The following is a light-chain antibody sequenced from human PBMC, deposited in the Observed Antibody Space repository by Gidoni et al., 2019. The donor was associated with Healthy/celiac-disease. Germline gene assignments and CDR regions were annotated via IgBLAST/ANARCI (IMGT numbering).Light chain of an antibody. V-gene: IGKV1-39*01. CDR2: AAF. Sequence: DIQMTQSPSSLSASVGDRVTITCRASQSISSYLNWYQQKPGKAPKLLIYAAFSLQSGVPSRFSGSGSGTDFTLTISSLQPEDFATYYCQQSDSTLPYTFGQXTKLEIK. J-gene: IGKJ2*01. CDR1: QSISSY. CDR3: QQSDSTLPYT.